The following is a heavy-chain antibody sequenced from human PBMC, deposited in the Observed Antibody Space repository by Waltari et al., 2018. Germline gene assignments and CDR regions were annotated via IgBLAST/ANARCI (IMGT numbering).Heavy chain of an antibody. J-gene: IGHJ3*02. D-gene: IGHD6-6*01. Sequence: QVQLQESGPGLVKPSETLSLTCTVSGGSLSSYYWSWIRQPPGKGLEWIGYIYYSGSTNYNPSLKSRVTISVDTSKNQFSLKLSSVTAADTAVYYCARGQLATNAFDIWGQGTMVTVSS. CDR1: GGSLSSYY. CDR2: IYYSGST. CDR3: ARGQLATNAFDI. V-gene: IGHV4-59*01.